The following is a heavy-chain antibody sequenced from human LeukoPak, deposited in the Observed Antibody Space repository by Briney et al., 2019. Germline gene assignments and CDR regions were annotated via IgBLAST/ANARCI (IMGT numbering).Heavy chain of an antibody. CDR1: GFTFSSYN. V-gene: IGHV3-48*04. J-gene: IGHJ4*02. CDR3: ARDRLIGGRFGELSN. CDR2: ISSSSSTI. D-gene: IGHD3-10*01. Sequence: GGSLRLSCAASGFTFSSYNMNWVRQAPGKGLEWISYISSSSSTIYYADSVKGRFTISRDNAKNSLYLQMNSLRAEDTAVYYCARDRLIGGRFGELSNWGQGTLVTVSS.